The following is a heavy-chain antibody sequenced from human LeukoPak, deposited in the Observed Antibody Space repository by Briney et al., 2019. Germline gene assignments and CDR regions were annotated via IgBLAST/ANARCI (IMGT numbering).Heavy chain of an antibody. CDR3: ARGGYYDSSGYLPLDY. CDR1: GGSFSGYY. V-gene: IGHV4-34*01. J-gene: IGHJ4*02. D-gene: IGHD3-22*01. CDR2: INHSGST. Sequence: SETLSLTCAVYGGSFSGYYWSWIRQPPGKGLEWIGEINHSGSTNYNPSLKSRVTISVDTSKNQFSLKLNSVTAADTAVYYCARGGYYDSSGYLPLDYWGQGTLVTVSS.